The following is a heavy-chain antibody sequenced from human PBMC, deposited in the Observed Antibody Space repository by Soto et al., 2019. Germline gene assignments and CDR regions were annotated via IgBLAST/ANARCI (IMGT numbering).Heavy chain of an antibody. CDR1: GFTFSSYA. CDR3: ANDPSSGWYSSGTIDY. Sequence: EVQLLESGGGLVQPGGSLRLSCAASGFTFSSYAMSWVRQAPGKGLEWVSAISGSGGSTYYADSVKALFTISRDNPKNTLYLQRNCLRAETAAVYYCANDPSSGWYSSGTIDYWGQGTLVTVSS. D-gene: IGHD6-19*01. V-gene: IGHV3-23*01. J-gene: IGHJ4*02. CDR2: ISGSGGST.